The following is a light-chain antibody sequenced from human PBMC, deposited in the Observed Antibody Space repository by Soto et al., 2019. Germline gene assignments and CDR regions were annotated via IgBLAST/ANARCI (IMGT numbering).Light chain of an antibody. V-gene: IGKV1-5*01. CDR1: SSSKW. Sequence: DIQMTQSPSTLSASVGDTVTMTCRSSSKWLAWYQKKPGKAPKLLIYDVSNLERGVPPRFSGSTSGAESTLTITGLQPDDLGTYYCQHTTDFTFGQGTMGDIK. J-gene: IGKJ2*01. CDR3: QHTTDFT. CDR2: DVS.